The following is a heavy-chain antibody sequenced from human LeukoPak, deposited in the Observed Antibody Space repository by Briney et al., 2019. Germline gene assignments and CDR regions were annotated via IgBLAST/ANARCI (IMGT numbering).Heavy chain of an antibody. CDR1: GFAFSNYW. CDR2: IKEDGSDK. CDR3: VPLNWNPPGDFDR. J-gene: IGHJ4*02. V-gene: IGHV3-7*01. D-gene: IGHD1-20*01. Sequence: PGGSLRLSCAASGFAFSNYWMNWVRQAPGKGLEWVANIKEDGSDKYCVDSVKGRFSISKDNAKNSLYLQMNSLRVEDTAVYYCVPLNWNPPGDFDRWGQGTLVTVSS.